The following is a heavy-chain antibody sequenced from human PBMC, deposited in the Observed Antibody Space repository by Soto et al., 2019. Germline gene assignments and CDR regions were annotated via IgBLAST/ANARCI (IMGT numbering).Heavy chain of an antibody. J-gene: IGHJ4*02. Sequence: PGEYLKITCKGSGYSFTSYWISWVRQMPGKGLEWMGRIDPSASYTNYSPSFQGHVTISADKSISTAYLQWSTLKASDTAMYFCASTLRGGLASNYCGQETLVAVS. D-gene: IGHD3-16*01. CDR1: GYSFTSYW. CDR2: IDPSASYT. CDR3: ASTLRGGLASNY. V-gene: IGHV5-10-1*01.